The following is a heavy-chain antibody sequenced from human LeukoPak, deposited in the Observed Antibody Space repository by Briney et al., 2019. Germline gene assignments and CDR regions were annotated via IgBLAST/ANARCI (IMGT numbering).Heavy chain of an antibody. Sequence: SETLSLTCAVYGGSFSGYYWSWIRQPPGKGLEWIGEINHSGSTNYNPSLKSRVTISVDTSKNQFSLKLSSVTAADTAVYYCARSGYGRVFDYWGQGTLVTVSS. V-gene: IGHV4-34*01. CDR1: GGSFSGYY. J-gene: IGHJ4*02. D-gene: IGHD5-12*01. CDR3: ARSGYGRVFDY. CDR2: INHSGST.